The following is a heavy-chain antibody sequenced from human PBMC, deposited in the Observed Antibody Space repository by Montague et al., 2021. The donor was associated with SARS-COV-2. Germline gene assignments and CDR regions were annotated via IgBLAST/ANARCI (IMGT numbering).Heavy chain of an antibody. D-gene: IGHD3-10*01. V-gene: IGHV4-4*07. J-gene: IGHJ4*02. CDR1: GDSFTNYY. Sequence: SETLSLTCSVSGDSFTNYYWSWIRQPPGKGLEWIGRMHLTGNTNFNPFLNSRLTMSADTSKNQFSLKLTSVTAADTAIYFCARDSSGFGAGRQEAMDVWGQGTLVTVSS. CDR2: MHLTGNT. CDR3: ARDSSGFGAGRQEAMDV.